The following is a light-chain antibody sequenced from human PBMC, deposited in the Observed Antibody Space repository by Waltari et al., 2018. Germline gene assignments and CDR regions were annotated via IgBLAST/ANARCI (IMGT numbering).Light chain of an antibody. CDR3: QQTNSVPRP. V-gene: IGKV1-12*01. CDR1: QGVSSW. Sequence: DIQMTQCPSSVSASVGDRVTLTCRASQGVSSWLAWYQQKPGKAPNLLTYAASTLRSGVPSRFRGSGSGTDFTLTISSLQPGDFATYYCQQTNSVPRPFGGGTKVEI. J-gene: IGKJ4*01. CDR2: AAS.